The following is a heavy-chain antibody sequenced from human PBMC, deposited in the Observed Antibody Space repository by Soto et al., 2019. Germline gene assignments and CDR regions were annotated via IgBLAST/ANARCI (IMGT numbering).Heavy chain of an antibody. Sequence: QVQLQESGPGLVKPSQTLSLTCTVSGGSISSGGYYWSWIRQHPGKGLEWIGYIYYSGSTYYNPCLKSRVTISVDTSKNQFSLKLSSVTAADTAVYYCARAGVDIVATIKVDNWFDPWGQGTLVTVSS. CDR2: IYYSGST. J-gene: IGHJ5*02. V-gene: IGHV4-31*03. D-gene: IGHD5-12*01. CDR3: ARAGVDIVATIKVDNWFDP. CDR1: GGSISSGGYY.